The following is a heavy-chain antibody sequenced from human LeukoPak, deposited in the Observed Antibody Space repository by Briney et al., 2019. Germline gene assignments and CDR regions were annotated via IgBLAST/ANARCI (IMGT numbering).Heavy chain of an antibody. D-gene: IGHD1-26*01. Sequence: PSETLSLTCTVSGGSISSYYWSWIRQPAGKGLEWIGRIYTSGSTNYNPSLKSRVTISVDTSKNQFSLKLSSVTAADTAVYYCARDQGIVGASGQVDYWGQGTLVTVSS. CDR2: IYTSGST. J-gene: IGHJ4*02. CDR3: ARDQGIVGASGQVDY. V-gene: IGHV4-4*07. CDR1: GGSISSYY.